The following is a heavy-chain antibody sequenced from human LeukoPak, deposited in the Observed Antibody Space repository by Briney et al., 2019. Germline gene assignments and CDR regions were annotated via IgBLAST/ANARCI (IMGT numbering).Heavy chain of an antibody. D-gene: IGHD5-24*01. CDR1: GFTFSDYY. J-gene: IGHJ4*02. Sequence: GGSLRLSCAASGFTFSDYYMSWVRQAPGKGLEWVSAISGSGGSTYYADSVKGRFTISRDNAQNSLHLQMNTLTAEDTAVYYCARERDGRFFDYWGQGTLVTVSS. CDR3: ARERDGRFFDY. CDR2: ISGSGGST. V-gene: IGHV3-23*01.